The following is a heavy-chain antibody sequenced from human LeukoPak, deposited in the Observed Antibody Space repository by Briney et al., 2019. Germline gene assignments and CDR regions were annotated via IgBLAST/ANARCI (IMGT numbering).Heavy chain of an antibody. Sequence: PGGSLRLSCAASGFSFSAYWMTWVRQAPGTGLEWVANINPAGSETYYVDPVKGRFSISRDNVKNLVYLQMNSLRAEDTAVYHCARFGYVAAVDVWGQGTPVTVSS. D-gene: IGHD2-15*01. CDR1: GFSFSAYW. CDR3: ARFGYVAAVDV. V-gene: IGHV3-7*01. CDR2: INPAGSET. J-gene: IGHJ4*02.